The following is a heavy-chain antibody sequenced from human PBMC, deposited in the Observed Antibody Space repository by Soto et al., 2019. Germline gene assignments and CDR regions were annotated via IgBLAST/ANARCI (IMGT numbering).Heavy chain of an antibody. CDR1: GGSISSGGYS. CDR2: IYHSGST. Sequence: PSETLSLTCAVSGGSISSGGYSWSWIRQPPGKGLEWIGYIYHSGSTYYNPSLKSRVTISVDRSKNQFSLKLSSVTAAETAVYYCDRESSPSDQFDYWGQGTLVTVSS. V-gene: IGHV4-30-2*01. D-gene: IGHD6-6*01. J-gene: IGHJ4*02. CDR3: DRESSPSDQFDY.